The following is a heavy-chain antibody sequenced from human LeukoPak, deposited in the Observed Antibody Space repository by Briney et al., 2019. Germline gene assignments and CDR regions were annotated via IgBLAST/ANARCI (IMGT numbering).Heavy chain of an antibody. CDR3: ARINGYNWDY. D-gene: IGHD5-24*01. J-gene: IGHJ4*02. CDR1: GGSISSYY. V-gene: IGHV4-59*08. CDR2: IYYSRST. Sequence: SETLSLTCTVSGGSISSYYWSWIRQPPGKGLEWIGYIYYSRSTNYNPSLKSRVTISVDTSKNQFSLKLSSVTAADTAVYYCARINGYNWDYWGQGTLVTVSS.